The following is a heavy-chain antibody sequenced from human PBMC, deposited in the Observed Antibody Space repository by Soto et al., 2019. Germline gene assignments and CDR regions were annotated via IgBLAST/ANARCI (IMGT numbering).Heavy chain of an antibody. CDR2: IYYSGST. CDR1: GGSIGSYD. CDR3: ARDRSGSYFDY. V-gene: IGHV4-59*01. J-gene: IGHJ4*02. Sequence: SETLSLTWTVVGGSIGSYDWSWIRQPPGKGLEWIGYIYYSGSTNYNPSLKSRVTISVDTSKNQFSLKLSSVTAADTAVYYCARDRSGSYFDYWGQETLVTVSS. D-gene: IGHD1-26*01.